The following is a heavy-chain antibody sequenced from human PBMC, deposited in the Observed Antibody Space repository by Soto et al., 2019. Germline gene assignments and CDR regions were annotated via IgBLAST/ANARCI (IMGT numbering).Heavy chain of an antibody. V-gene: IGHV4-59*01. CDR1: GGSISSYY. Sequence: QVQLQESGPGLVKPSETLSLTCTVSGGSISSYYWSWIRQPPGKGLEWIGYIYYSGSTNYNPSLKTRTTIXVDTSKNQFSLKLSSVTAADTAVYYCARDKLGTGPWGQGTLVTVSS. D-gene: IGHD1-1*01. J-gene: IGHJ5*02. CDR3: ARDKLGTGP. CDR2: IYYSGST.